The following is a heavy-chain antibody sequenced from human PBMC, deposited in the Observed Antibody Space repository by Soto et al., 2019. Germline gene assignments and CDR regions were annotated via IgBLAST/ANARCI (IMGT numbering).Heavy chain of an antibody. Sequence: QVQLQESGPGLVKPSETLSLNCIVSGGSISSSYWSWLRQPPGKGLEWIGYIYYSGSTTYNPSLKTRLTMSVATSRNQFSLKLSSVTAADTAVYYCARVATVVTPWLDWGKGILVTVSS. D-gene: IGHD4-17*01. CDR1: GGSISSSY. V-gene: IGHV4-59*01. J-gene: IGHJ4*02. CDR2: IYYSGST. CDR3: ARVATVVTPWLD.